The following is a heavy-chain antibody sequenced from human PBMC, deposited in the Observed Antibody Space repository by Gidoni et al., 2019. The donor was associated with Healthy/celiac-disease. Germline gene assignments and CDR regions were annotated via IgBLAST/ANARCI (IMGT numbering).Heavy chain of an antibody. CDR3: ARGDYDDYYFDF. D-gene: IGHD4-17*01. J-gene: IGHJ4*02. V-gene: IGHV4-4*07. CDR1: GVSISRYY. CDR2: IYTSGST. Sequence: QVQLQESGPGLVKPSETLSLTCTVSGVSISRYYWIWIRQPAGKGLAWIGRIYTSGSTNYNPSLNSRVTMSVDPSKNQFSLKLSSVTAADTAVYYCARGDYDDYYFDFWGQGTLVTVSS.